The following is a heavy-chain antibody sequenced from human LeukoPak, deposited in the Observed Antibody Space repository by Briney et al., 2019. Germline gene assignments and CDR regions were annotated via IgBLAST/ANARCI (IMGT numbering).Heavy chain of an antibody. D-gene: IGHD5-12*01. CDR3: ARDDIVATISQPFDY. CDR1: GFTFSSYG. Sequence: GGSLRLSCAASGFTFSSYGMHWVRQAPGKGLEWVAFIRYDGSNKYYADSVKGRFTISRDNSKNTLYLQMNSLRAEDTAVYYCARDDIVATISQPFDYWGQGTLVTVSS. CDR2: IRYDGSNK. J-gene: IGHJ4*02. V-gene: IGHV3-30*02.